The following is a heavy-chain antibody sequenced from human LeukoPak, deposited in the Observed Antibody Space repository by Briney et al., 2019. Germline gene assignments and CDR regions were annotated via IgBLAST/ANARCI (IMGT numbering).Heavy chain of an antibody. CDR2: MNPSSGNT. J-gene: IGHJ4*02. Sequence: ASVKVSCKASGYTFTSYDINWVRQAPGQGLEWMGWMNPSSGNTGYAQKLQGRVTMTRNTSISTAYMELSSVRCEDTAVYYCARGPQILVVPAAMHLDYWGQGTLVTVSS. V-gene: IGHV1-8*01. D-gene: IGHD2-2*01. CDR3: ARGPQILVVPAAMHLDY. CDR1: GYTFTSYD.